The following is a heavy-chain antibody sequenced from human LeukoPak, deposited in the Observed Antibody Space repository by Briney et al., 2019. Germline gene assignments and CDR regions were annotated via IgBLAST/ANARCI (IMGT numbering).Heavy chain of an antibody. V-gene: IGHV4-4*02. Sequence: PSRTLSLTCAVSGGSISSSNWWSWVRQPPGKGLEWIGEIYHSGSTNYNPSLKSRVTISVDKSKNQFSLKLSSVTAADTAVYYCARDLYSMVRGTQYNWFDPWGQGTLVTVSS. CDR1: GGSISSSNW. J-gene: IGHJ5*02. CDR3: ARDLYSMVRGTQYNWFDP. D-gene: IGHD3-10*01. CDR2: IYHSGST.